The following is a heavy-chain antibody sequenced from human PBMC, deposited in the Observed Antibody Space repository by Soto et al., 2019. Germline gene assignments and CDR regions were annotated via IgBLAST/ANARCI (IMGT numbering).Heavy chain of an antibody. Sequence: SETLSLTCAVYGGSFSGYYWSWIRQPPGKGLEWIGEINHSGSTNYNPSLKSRVTISVDTSKNQFSLKLSSVTAADTAVYYCARGQRYCSGGSCWGNFDYWGQGTLVTVSS. D-gene: IGHD2-15*01. CDR1: GGSFSGYY. CDR3: ARGQRYCSGGSCWGNFDY. J-gene: IGHJ4*02. V-gene: IGHV4-34*01. CDR2: INHSGST.